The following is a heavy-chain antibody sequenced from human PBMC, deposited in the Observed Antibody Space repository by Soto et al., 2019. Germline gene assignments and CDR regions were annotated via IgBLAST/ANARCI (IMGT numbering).Heavy chain of an antibody. V-gene: IGHV3-23*01. Sequence: EVQLLESGGGLVRPGGSLRLSCTASGFSFSSYALSWVRQAPGRGLEWVSTISGSDGNTYYADSVKGRFSISGDNSKTTLYLEMTSLRVEDTAVYYCARWSFLDYWGQGTRVTVS. CDR2: ISGSDGNT. CDR3: ARWSFLDY. J-gene: IGHJ4*02. CDR1: GFSFSSYA. D-gene: IGHD1-26*01.